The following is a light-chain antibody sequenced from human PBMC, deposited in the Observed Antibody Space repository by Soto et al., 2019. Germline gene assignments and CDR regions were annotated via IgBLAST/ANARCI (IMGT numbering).Light chain of an antibody. V-gene: IGLV1-40*01. Sequence: QSVLTQPPSVSGAPGQRVTISCTGSSSNIGAGYDVHWYQQLPGTAPKLLIYGNSNRPSGVPDRFSGSKSGTSASLAITGLQAEDEADYYCQSYDSSLSANYVFGTGTKDTVL. J-gene: IGLJ1*01. CDR1: SSNIGAGYD. CDR3: QSYDSSLSANYV. CDR2: GNS.